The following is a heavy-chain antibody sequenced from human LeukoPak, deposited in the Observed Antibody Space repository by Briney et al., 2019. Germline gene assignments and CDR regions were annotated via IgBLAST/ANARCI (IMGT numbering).Heavy chain of an antibody. J-gene: IGHJ3*02. V-gene: IGHV6-1*01. CDR3: ARSGGHDAFDI. Sequence: SQTLSLTCAISGDSVSSYSAAWSWIRQAPSRGLEWLGRTYYRSKWYNDYAVSVKSRITINPDTSKNQFSLQLASVTPEDTAVYYCARSGGHDAFDIWGQGTMVTVSS. CDR1: GDSVSSYSAA. D-gene: IGHD4-23*01. CDR2: TYYRSKWYN.